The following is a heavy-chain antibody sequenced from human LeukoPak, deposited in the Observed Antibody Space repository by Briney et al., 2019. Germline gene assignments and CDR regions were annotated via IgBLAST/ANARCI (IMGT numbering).Heavy chain of an antibody. CDR3: AKVLTPFTYYDSSGYYYPAFDI. V-gene: IGHV3-30*18. Sequence: GRSLRLSCAASGFTFSSYGMHWVRQAPGKGLEWVAVISYDGSNKYYADSVKGRFTISRDNSKNTLYLQMNSLRAEDTAVYYCAKVLTPFTYYDSSGYYYPAFDIWGQGTMVTVSS. CDR1: GFTFSSYG. J-gene: IGHJ3*02. D-gene: IGHD3-22*01. CDR2: ISYDGSNK.